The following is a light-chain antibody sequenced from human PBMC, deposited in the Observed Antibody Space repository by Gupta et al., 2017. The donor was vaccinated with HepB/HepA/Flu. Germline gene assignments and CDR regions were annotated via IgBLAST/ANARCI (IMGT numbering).Light chain of an antibody. CDR2: AAS. Sequence: AIQMTQSPSSLSASVGDKVTITCRASQGIGNDLGWYQQKPGKAPKLLIYAASSLQGGVPSRFSGSGSGTDFTLTISSLQPEDFATYYCQQDNTYPWTFGQGTKVEIK. J-gene: IGKJ1*01. V-gene: IGKV1-6*01. CDR3: QQDNTYPWT. CDR1: QGIGND.